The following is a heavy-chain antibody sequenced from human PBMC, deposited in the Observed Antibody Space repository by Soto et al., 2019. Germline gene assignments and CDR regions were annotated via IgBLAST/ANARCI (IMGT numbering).Heavy chain of an antibody. Sequence: ASVKLSCKASGYTFTGYYMHWVRQAPRQGLEWMGWINPNSGGTNYAQKLQGRVTMTTDTSTSTAYMELRSLRSDDTAVYYCARDRPYYDFWSGYHNWFDPWGQGTLVTVSS. D-gene: IGHD3-3*01. CDR3: ARDRPYYDFWSGYHNWFDP. V-gene: IGHV1-2*02. CDR1: GYTFTGYY. CDR2: INPNSGGT. J-gene: IGHJ5*02.